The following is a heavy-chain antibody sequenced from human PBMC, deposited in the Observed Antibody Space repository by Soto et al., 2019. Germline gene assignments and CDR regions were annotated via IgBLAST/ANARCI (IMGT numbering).Heavy chain of an antibody. Sequence: EVQLVESGRGLVKPGGSLRLSCAASGFTFSSYSMNWVRQAPGKGLEWVSSISSSSSYIYYADSVKGRFTISRDNAKNSLYLQMNSLRAEDTAVYYCARDRRPEPHIVVVPAASYYFDYWGQGTLVTVSS. CDR2: ISSSSSYI. CDR1: GFTFSSYS. CDR3: ARDRRPEPHIVVVPAASYYFDY. V-gene: IGHV3-21*01. J-gene: IGHJ4*02. D-gene: IGHD2-2*01.